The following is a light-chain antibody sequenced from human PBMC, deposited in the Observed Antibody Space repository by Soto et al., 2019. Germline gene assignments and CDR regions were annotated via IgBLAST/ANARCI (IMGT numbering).Light chain of an antibody. J-gene: IGKJ1*01. CDR3: QPHNNWPRT. CDR2: DAS. CDR1: QSVSSN. Sequence: EIVMTQSPATLSVSPGERATLSCRASQSVSSNLAWYKQKPGQAPRLLIYDASTRANGIPARFSGSGSGTEFPLTISRLQSEDFAVYYCQPHNNWPRTFGQGNKVEIK. V-gene: IGKV3-15*01.